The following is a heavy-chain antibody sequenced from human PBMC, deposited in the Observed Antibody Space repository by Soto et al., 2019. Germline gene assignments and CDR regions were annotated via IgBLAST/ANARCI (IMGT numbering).Heavy chain of an antibody. J-gene: IGHJ4*02. D-gene: IGHD1-1*01. CDR3: ARYKDWNRWYFDY. CDR2: ISYDGSNK. CDR1: GFTFSSYA. V-gene: IGHV3-30-3*01. Sequence: GGSLRLSCAASGFTFSSYAMHWVRQAPGKGLEWVAVISYDGSNKYYADSVKGRFTISRDNSKNTLYLQMNSLRAEDTAVYYCARYKDWNRWYFDYWGQGALVTVSS.